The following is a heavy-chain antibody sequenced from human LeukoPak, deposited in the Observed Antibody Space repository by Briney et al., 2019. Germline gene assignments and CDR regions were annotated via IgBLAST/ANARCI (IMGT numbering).Heavy chain of an antibody. J-gene: IGHJ4*02. CDR1: GYTFSSYA. V-gene: IGHV3-23*01. CDR2: ISGSGGST. Sequence: PGGSLRLPCAASGYTFSSYAMSWVRQAPEKGLEWVSAISGSGGSTYYADSVKGRFTISRDNSKNTLYLQMNSLRAEDTAVYYCAKWVVVVPAAPFDYWGQGTLVTVSS. D-gene: IGHD2-2*01. CDR3: AKWVVVVPAAPFDY.